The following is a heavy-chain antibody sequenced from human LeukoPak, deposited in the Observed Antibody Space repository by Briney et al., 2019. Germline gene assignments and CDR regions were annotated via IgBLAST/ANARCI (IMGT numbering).Heavy chain of an antibody. CDR3: PRAPFRSITMVRGVITDYYYYYMDV. Sequence: PSETLSLTCTVSGGSISSYYWSWVRQPAGKGLEWGGRIYTSGSTNYNPSLKRRVTISVDKSKKQFSLTLRSVTAADTAVYYCPRAPFRSITMVRGVITDYYYYYMDVWGKGTTVTISS. D-gene: IGHD3-10*01. J-gene: IGHJ6*03. V-gene: IGHV4-4*07. CDR1: GGSISSYY. CDR2: IYTSGST.